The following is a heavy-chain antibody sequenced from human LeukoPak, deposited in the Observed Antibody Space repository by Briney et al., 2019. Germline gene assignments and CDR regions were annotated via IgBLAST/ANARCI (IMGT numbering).Heavy chain of an antibody. CDR1: GFTVSNFY. D-gene: IGHD5-18*01. J-gene: IGHJ4*02. Sequence: GGSLRLPCAASGFTVSNFYMGWVRQAPGKGLEWVSVIYSVGTTYYADSVKGRFTVSRDNSKNTLNLQMNSLRAEDTAVYFCARGYSYGEGIDYWGQGTLVTVSS. CDR3: ARGYSYGEGIDY. CDR2: IYSVGTT. V-gene: IGHV3-53*01.